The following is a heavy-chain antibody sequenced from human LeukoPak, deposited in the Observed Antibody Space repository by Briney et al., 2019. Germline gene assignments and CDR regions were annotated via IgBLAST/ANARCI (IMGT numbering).Heavy chain of an antibody. CDR1: GFTFSSYT. J-gene: IGHJ4*02. Sequence: GGSLRLSCAASGFTFSSYTMNWVRQAPGKGLEWVSYISSSSSTIYYADSMKGRFTISRDNAKNSLYLQMNSLRAEDTAVYYCARDASTYYFDYWGQGTLVTVSS. V-gene: IGHV3-48*01. CDR3: ARDASTYYFDY. CDR2: ISSSSSTI. D-gene: IGHD5/OR15-5a*01.